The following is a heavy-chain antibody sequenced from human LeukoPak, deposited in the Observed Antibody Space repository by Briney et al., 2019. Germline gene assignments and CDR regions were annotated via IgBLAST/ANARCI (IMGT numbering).Heavy chain of an antibody. J-gene: IGHJ4*02. CDR3: AKYGEHPLPHYYLDY. D-gene: IGHD2-2*01. V-gene: IGHV3-23*01. Sequence: PGGSLRLSCAASGFTFSSYAMNWVRQAPGKGLEWVSLIIDDGHTTSYADSVKGRFTISRDNSKNTLFLQMNSLRAEDTAVYYCAKYGEHPLPHYYLDYWGQGTQVTVSS. CDR2: IIDDGHTT. CDR1: GFTFSSYA.